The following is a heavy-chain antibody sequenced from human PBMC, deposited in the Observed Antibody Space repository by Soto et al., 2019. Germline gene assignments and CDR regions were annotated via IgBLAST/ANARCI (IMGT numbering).Heavy chain of an antibody. CDR3: ASQRVVVVSGVS. V-gene: IGHV1-18*04. Sequence: ASVKVSCKASGYTFTSNGISWVRQAPGQGLEWMGWISTYNGNTNYAQKLQGRVTMTTDTSTSTAYMELRSLRSDDTAVYYCASQRVVVVSGVSWGQGILVSAPQ. D-gene: IGHD3-22*01. J-gene: IGHJ5*02. CDR2: ISTYNGNT. CDR1: GYTFTSNG.